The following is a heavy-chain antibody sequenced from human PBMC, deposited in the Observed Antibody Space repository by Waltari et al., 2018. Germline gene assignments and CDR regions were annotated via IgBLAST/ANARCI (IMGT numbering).Heavy chain of an antibody. CDR2: INPNSGGT. Sequence: QVQLVQSGAEVKKPGASVKVSCKASGYIFTGYYMHWVRQAPGQGLEWMGRINPNSGGTNYAQKFQGRVTMTRDTSISTAYMELSRLRSDDTAVYYCAIHSEVWVRYFDYWGQGTLVTVSS. J-gene: IGHJ4*02. D-gene: IGHD3-16*01. CDR1: GYIFTGYY. CDR3: AIHSEVWVRYFDY. V-gene: IGHV1-2*06.